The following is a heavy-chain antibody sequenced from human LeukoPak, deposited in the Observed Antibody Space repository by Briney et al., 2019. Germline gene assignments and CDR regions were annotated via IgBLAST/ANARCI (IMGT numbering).Heavy chain of an antibody. CDR3: AKTGGYCTNGVCYDWFDP. J-gene: IGHJ5*02. V-gene: IGHV3-33*06. Sequence: PGGSLRLSCAASGFTFSTYGMHWVRQAQGKGLEWVALTWYDGSNKNYADSVKGRFTISRDNSKNTLYLQMNSLGAEDTALYYCAKTGGYCTNGVCYDWFDPWGLGTLVTVSS. CDR1: GFTFSTYG. D-gene: IGHD2-8*01. CDR2: TWYDGSNK.